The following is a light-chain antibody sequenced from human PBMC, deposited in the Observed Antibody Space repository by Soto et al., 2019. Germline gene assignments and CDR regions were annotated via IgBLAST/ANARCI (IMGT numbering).Light chain of an antibody. CDR2: EAS. V-gene: IGKV1-5*03. CDR1: QSLNNW. J-gene: IGKJ1*01. Sequence: DIQVTQSPSTLSASVGDRVTITCRASQSLNNWLAWYQQKPGKAPHLLIYEASRVESEVPSRFSGSASGTEFTPTISRLQPDDFATYYCHQYHTDSTCGQGTKVE. CDR3: HQYHTDST.